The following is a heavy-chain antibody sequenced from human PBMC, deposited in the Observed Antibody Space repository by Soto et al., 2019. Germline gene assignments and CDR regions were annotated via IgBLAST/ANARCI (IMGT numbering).Heavy chain of an antibody. CDR1: GGTFSSYA. CDR3: ARARGTTVTTTGGDY. J-gene: IGHJ4*02. Sequence: QVQLVQSGAEVKKPGSSVKVSCKASGGTFSSYAISWVRQAPGQGLEWMGGIIPIFGTANYAKKFQGRVTITADESTSTAYMELSSLRSEETAVYYCARARGTTVTTTGGDYWGQGTLVTVSS. V-gene: IGHV1-69*01. D-gene: IGHD4-17*01. CDR2: IIPIFGTA.